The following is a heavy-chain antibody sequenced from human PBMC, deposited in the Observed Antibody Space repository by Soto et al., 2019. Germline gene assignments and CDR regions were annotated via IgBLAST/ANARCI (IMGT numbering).Heavy chain of an antibody. D-gene: IGHD3-3*01. Sequence: ASVKVSCKASGYTFTSYDINWVRQATGQGLEWMGWMNPNSGNTGYAQKFQGRVTMTRNTSISTAYMELSSLRSEDTAVYYCARGLTRTAGYYDFWSGYLSHGMDVWGQGTTVTVS. V-gene: IGHV1-8*01. CDR1: GYTFTSYD. CDR3: ARGLTRTAGYYDFWSGYLSHGMDV. CDR2: MNPNSGNT. J-gene: IGHJ6*02.